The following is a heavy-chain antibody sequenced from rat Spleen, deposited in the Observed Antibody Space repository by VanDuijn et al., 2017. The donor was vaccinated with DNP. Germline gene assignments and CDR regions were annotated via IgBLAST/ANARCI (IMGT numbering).Heavy chain of an antibody. J-gene: IGHJ2*01. CDR1: GYSITSNY. D-gene: IGHD1-11*01. Sequence: EVPLQESGPGLVKPSQSLSLTCSVTGYSITSNYWGWIRKFPGNKMEWMGYISYSGITGYNPSLRSRVSITRDTSKNQFFLQLNSVTTEDTATYYCARLEFGGYTYYFDYWGQGVMVTVSS. CDR2: ISYSGIT. V-gene: IGHV3-1*01. CDR3: ARLEFGGYTYYFDY.